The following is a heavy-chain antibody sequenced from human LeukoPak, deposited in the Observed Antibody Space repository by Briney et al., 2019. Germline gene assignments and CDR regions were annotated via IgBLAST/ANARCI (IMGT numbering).Heavy chain of an antibody. CDR1: GGSISSGDYY. D-gene: IGHD3-9*01. CDR3: ARVRGLRYFDWLLPHGGYYFDY. V-gene: IGHV4-31*03. CDR2: IYYSGST. Sequence: SETLSLTCTVSGGSISSGDYYWSWIRQHPGKGLEWIGYIYYSGSTYYNPPLKSRVTISVDTSKNQFSLKLSSVTAADTAVYYCARVRGLRYFDWLLPHGGYYFDYWGQGTLVTVSS. J-gene: IGHJ4*02.